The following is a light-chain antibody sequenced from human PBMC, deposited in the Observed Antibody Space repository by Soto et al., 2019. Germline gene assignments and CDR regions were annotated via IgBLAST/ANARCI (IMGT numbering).Light chain of an antibody. J-gene: IGKJ4*01. Sequence: DIQITHSPSSLSASVADRVTITCRASQSISSYLNWYQQKPGKAPKLLIYAASSLQSGVPSRFSGSGSGTDFTLTISSLQPEDFATYYCQQANSFPLTFGGGTKVDI. V-gene: IGKV1-12*01. CDR1: QSISSY. CDR3: QQANSFPLT. CDR2: AAS.